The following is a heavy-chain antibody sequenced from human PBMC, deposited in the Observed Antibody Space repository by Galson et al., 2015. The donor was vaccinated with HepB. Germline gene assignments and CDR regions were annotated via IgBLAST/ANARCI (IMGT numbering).Heavy chain of an antibody. CDR1: GGTFTNYT. V-gene: IGHV1-69*02. CDR3: AGSLSKFRPIEGYYYYGMDV. Sequence: SVKVSCKASGGTFTNYTINWVRQAPGQGLEWMGRIIPMYGIANHAQKFQGRVTVTADKSTTTAYMDLSSLRSEDTAVYYCAGSLSKFRPIEGYYYYGMDVWGQGTTVTVSS. CDR2: IIPMYGIA. D-gene: IGHD1-26*01. J-gene: IGHJ6*02.